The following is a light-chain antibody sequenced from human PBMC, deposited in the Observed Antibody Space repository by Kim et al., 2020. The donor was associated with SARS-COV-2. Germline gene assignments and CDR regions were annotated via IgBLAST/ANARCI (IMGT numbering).Light chain of an antibody. Sequence: ASVGDRVTITCRASQSISSWLAWYQQKPGKAPKLLIYKASNLESGVPSRFRGSGSGTEFTLTISSLQPDDFATYYCQQYDSFSWTFGQGTKVDIK. CDR2: KAS. CDR3: QQYDSFSWT. V-gene: IGKV1-5*03. J-gene: IGKJ1*01. CDR1: QSISSW.